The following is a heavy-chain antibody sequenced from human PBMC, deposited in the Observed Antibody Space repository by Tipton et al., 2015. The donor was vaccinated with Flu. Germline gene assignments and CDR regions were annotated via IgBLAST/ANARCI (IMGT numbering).Heavy chain of an antibody. D-gene: IGHD1-1*01. CDR2: IKEDGTEK. V-gene: IGHV3-7*03. CDR3: ARDRSNNWQGPFDP. Sequence: GSLRLSCTGSGFTFSTYWLNWVRQTPGKGLEWVANIKEDGTEKRYVASVKGRFTISRDNAKNSVFLEMNSLRVEDTGIYYCARDRSNNWQGPFDPWGQGTLVNVSS. J-gene: IGHJ5*02. CDR1: GFTFSTYW.